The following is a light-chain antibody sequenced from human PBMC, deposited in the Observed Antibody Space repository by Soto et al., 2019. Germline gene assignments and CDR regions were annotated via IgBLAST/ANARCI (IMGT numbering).Light chain of an antibody. CDR1: QSFRGL. J-gene: IGKJ5*01. V-gene: IGKV3-11*01. CDR3: QQRHMWPIT. CDR2: DAY. Sequence: EVVLTQSPVTLSLSPGERATLSCSASQSFRGLLAWYQQKPGQAHRLLIYDAYNRATGIPPRFSGSGSGTDFTLTISSLEPEDSALYYGQQRHMWPITFGQGTRLEIK.